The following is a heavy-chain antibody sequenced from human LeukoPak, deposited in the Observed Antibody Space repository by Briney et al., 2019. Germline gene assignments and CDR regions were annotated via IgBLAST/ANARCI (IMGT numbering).Heavy chain of an antibody. CDR3: ARDEGMVIDY. Sequence: PGGSLRLSCAASGFTFSSYAIHWFRQAPGKGLEWVAVISYDGSNKYYADSVKGRFTISRDNSKNTLYLQMNSLRAEDTAVYYCARDEGMVIDYWGQGTLVTVSS. CDR1: GFTFSSYA. CDR2: ISYDGSNK. V-gene: IGHV3-30*04. D-gene: IGHD4-23*01. J-gene: IGHJ4*02.